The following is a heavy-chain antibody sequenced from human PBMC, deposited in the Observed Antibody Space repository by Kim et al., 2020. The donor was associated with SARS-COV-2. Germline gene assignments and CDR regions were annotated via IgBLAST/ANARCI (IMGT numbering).Heavy chain of an antibody. Sequence: SQTLSLTCTVSGGSISSYYWSWIRQPPGKGLEWIGYIYYSGSTNYNPSLKSRVTISVDTSKNQFSLKLSSVTAADTAVYYCARDRDWDGMDVWGQGTTVTVSS. D-gene: IGHD2-21*01. V-gene: IGHV4-59*13. CDR3: ARDRDWDGMDV. J-gene: IGHJ6*02. CDR1: GGSISSYY. CDR2: IYYSGST.